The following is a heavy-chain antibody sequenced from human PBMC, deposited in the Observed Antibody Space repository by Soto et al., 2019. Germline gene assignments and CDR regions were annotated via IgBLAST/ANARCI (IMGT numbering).Heavy chain of an antibody. CDR3: AKFKRDGYNHTFDAFDI. V-gene: IGHV3-23*01. J-gene: IGHJ3*02. D-gene: IGHD5-12*01. Sequence: GGSLRLSCTASGFTFSDYAMSWVRQAPGKGLEWVSALGSDGGSTWYTDSVKGRFVISRDNSERMLYLQMSSLRAEDTAIYYCAKFKRDGYNHTFDAFDIWGQGTMVTASS. CDR2: LGSDGGST. CDR1: GFTFSDYA.